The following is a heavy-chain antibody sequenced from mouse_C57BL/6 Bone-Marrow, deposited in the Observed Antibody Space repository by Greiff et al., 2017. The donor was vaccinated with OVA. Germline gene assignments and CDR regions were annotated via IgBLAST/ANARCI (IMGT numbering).Heavy chain of an antibody. CDR1: GYSITSGYY. CDR2: ISYDGSN. J-gene: IGHJ4*01. D-gene: IGHD2-1*01. Sequence: EVKLQESGPGLVKPSQSLSLTCSVTGYSITSGYYWNWIRQFPGNKLEWMGYISYDGSNNYNPSLKNRISITRDTSKNQFFLKLNSVTTEDTATYYCARGRGNYLYYYAMDYWGQGTSVTVSS. V-gene: IGHV3-6*01. CDR3: ARGRGNYLYYYAMDY.